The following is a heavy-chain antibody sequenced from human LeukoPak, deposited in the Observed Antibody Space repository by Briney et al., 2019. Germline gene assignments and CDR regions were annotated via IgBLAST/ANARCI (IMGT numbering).Heavy chain of an antibody. CDR1: GYTFTSYD. D-gene: IGHD2-2*02. CDR3: ARVHPMGYTSIDY. CDR2: MNPNSGNT. J-gene: IGHJ4*02. V-gene: IGHV1-8*01. Sequence: GASVKVSCKASGYTFTSYDINWVRQATGQGLEWMGWMNPNSGNTGYAQKFQGRVTMTRNTSISTAYVELSSLRSEDTAVYYCARVHPMGYTSIDYWGQGTLVSVSS.